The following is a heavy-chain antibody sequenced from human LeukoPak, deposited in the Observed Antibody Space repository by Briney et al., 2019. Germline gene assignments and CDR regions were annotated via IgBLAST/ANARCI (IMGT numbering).Heavy chain of an antibody. V-gene: IGHV4-34*01. CDR2: INHSGST. CDR3: ARMRGYCSSTSCYSGNWFDP. D-gene: IGHD2-2*01. J-gene: IGHJ5*02. CDR1: GGPFSGYY. Sequence: PSETLSLTCAVYGGPFSGYYWSWIRQPPGKGREWIGEINHSGSTNYNPPLKSRVTISVDTSKNQFSLKLSSVTAADTAVYYCARMRGYCSSTSCYSGNWFDPWGQGTLVTVSS.